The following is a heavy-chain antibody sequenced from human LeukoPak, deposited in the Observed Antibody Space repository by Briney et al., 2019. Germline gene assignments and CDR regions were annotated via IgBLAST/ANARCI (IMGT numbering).Heavy chain of an antibody. D-gene: IGHD5-18*01. CDR1: GGTFSSYA. V-gene: IGHV1-69*13. J-gene: IGHJ6*03. CDR3: ARGTGGYSYGYNYYYYMDV. CDR2: IIPIFGTA. Sequence: SVKVSCKASGGTFSSYAISWVRQAPGQGLEWMGGIIPIFGTANYAQKFQGRVTITADESTSTAYMELSSLRSEDTAVYYCARGTGGYSYGYNYYYYMDVWGKGTTVTVSS.